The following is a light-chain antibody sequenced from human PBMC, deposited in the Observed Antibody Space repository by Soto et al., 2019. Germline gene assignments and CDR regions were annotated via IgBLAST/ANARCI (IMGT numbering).Light chain of an antibody. CDR3: QQYNNWPWT. Sequence: EVGMTQSPSTLSVSPGERATLSCRASQSVGSNLAWYQQKPGQAPRLLIYAASTRATGVPARFSGSGSGTEFTLTISSLQSEDFAVYYCQQYNNWPWTFGQGTKVDIK. J-gene: IGKJ1*01. V-gene: IGKV3-15*01. CDR2: AAS. CDR1: QSVGSN.